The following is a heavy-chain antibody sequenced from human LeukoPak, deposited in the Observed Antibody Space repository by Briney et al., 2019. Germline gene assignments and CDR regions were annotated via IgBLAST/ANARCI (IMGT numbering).Heavy chain of an antibody. J-gene: IGHJ4*02. CDR1: GFTFSSYA. CDR2: ISGSGGST. CDR3: AKDGDYYYGSGSYYDY. V-gene: IGHV3-23*01. D-gene: IGHD3-10*01. Sequence: GGSLRLSCAASGFTFSSYAMSWVRQAPGKGLEWVSAISGSGGSTYYADSVKGRFTISRDNSKNTLHLQMNSLRAEDTAVYYCAKDGDYYYGSGSYYDYWGQGTLVTVSS.